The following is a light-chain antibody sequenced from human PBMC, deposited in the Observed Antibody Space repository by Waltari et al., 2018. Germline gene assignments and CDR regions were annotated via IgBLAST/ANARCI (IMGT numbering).Light chain of an antibody. V-gene: IGLV2-8*01. J-gene: IGLJ3*02. Sequence: QSALTQPPSASGSLGQSVTISCTGTSSDVGGYNYVSWYQQHPGKAPKLMIYEVNKRPSGVPERFSGSKSGNTASLTVSGLQAEDEADYYCSSYAGSNSWVFGGGTKLTVL. CDR1: SSDVGGYNY. CDR2: EVN. CDR3: SSYAGSNSWV.